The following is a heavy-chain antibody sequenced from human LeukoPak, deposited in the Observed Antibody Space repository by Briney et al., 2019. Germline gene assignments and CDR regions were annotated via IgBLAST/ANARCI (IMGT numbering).Heavy chain of an antibody. CDR2: INPNSGGT. Sequence: ASVRVSCTASGYTFTGYYMHWVRQAPGQGLEWMGWINPNSGGTNYAQKFQGRVTMTRDTSISTAYMELSRLRSDDTAVYYCARFTYSGSYSWFDPWGQGTLVTVSS. V-gene: IGHV1-2*02. D-gene: IGHD1-26*01. CDR1: GYTFTGYY. J-gene: IGHJ5*02. CDR3: ARFTYSGSYSWFDP.